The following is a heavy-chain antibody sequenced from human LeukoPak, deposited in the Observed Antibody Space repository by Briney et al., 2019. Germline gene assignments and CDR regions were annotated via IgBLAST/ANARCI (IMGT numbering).Heavy chain of an antibody. CDR3: ARDSDAFDI. J-gene: IGHJ3*02. V-gene: IGHV1-69*13. CDR2: ITPIFGTA. Sequence: GASVKVSCKASGGTFSRFTISWVRQAPGQGFEWMGGITPIFGTANFAQKFQGRVSITADESTSTAFMELSSLRSEDTAVYYCARDSDAFDIWGQGTMVTVSS. CDR1: GGTFSRFT.